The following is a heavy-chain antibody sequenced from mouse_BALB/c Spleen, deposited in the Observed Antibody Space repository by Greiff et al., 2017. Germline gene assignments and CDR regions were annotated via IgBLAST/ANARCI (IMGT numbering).Heavy chain of an antibody. CDR2: ISDGGSYT. Sequence: DVKLVESGGGLVKPGGSLKLSCAASGFTFSDYYMYWVRQTPEKRLEWVATISDGGSYTYYPDSVKGRFTISRDNAKNNLYLQMSSLKSEDTAMYYCARAQLNYAMDYWGQGTSVTVSS. CDR1: GFTFSDYY. V-gene: IGHV5-4*02. J-gene: IGHJ4*01. CDR3: ARAQLNYAMDY. D-gene: IGHD4-1*02.